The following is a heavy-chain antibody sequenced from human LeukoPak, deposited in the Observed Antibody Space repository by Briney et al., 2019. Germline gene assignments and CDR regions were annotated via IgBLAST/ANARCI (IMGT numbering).Heavy chain of an antibody. D-gene: IGHD1-7*01. CDR1: GGCISSGGYS. CDR2: IYHSGST. CDR3: ASFTITGTRMDY. V-gene: IGHV4-30-2*01. J-gene: IGHJ4*02. Sequence: KPSQTLSLTCAVSGGCISSGGYSWSWVRQPPGKGLEWIGYIYHSGSTYYNPSLKSRVTISVDRSKNQFSLKLSSVTAADTAVYYCASFTITGTRMDYWGQGTLVTVSS.